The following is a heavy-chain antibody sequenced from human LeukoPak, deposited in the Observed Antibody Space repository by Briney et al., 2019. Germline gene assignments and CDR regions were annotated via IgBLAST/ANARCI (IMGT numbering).Heavy chain of an antibody. CDR3: ARTTMVRGVTRHFDY. CDR1: GYSFTSYW. J-gene: IGHJ4*02. Sequence: GESLKISCKGSGYSFTSYWIGWVRQMPGKGLEWMGIIYPGDSDTRYSPSFQGQVTISADKSISTAYLQWSSLKASDTAMYYCARTTMVRGVTRHFDYWGQRNLGTVS. V-gene: IGHV5-51*01. CDR2: IYPGDSDT. D-gene: IGHD3-10*01.